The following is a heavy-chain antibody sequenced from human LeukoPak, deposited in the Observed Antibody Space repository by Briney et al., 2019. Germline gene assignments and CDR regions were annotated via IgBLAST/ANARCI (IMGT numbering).Heavy chain of an antibody. CDR3: AKDRTTVTWGEMDY. CDR2: ISSSGSYI. D-gene: IGHD4-17*01. V-gene: IGHV3-21*01. Sequence: GGSLRLSCAASGFTFYSYSMNWVRQAPGKGLEWVSSISSSGSYIYYADSVKGRFTISRDNAKKSLYLQMNSLRAEDTAVYYCAKDRTTVTWGEMDYWGQGTLVTVSS. CDR1: GFTFYSYS. J-gene: IGHJ4*02.